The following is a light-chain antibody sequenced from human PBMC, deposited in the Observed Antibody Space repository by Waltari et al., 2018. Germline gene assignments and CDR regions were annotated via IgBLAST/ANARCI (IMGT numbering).Light chain of an antibody. CDR3: QSADSSGTAYV. Sequence: SYELTQPPSVSVSPGQTARITCSGDALPKQYAYWYRQKPGQAPVLVIYKDSERPSGIPERFSGSSSGTTVTLTISGVQAEDEADYYCQSADSSGTAYVFGTGTKVTVL. CDR1: ALPKQY. V-gene: IGLV3-25*03. J-gene: IGLJ1*01. CDR2: KDS.